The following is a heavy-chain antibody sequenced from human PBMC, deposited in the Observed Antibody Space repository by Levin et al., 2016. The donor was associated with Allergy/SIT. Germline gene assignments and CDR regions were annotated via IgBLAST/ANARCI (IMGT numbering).Heavy chain of an antibody. CDR2: INPSGGST. CDR1: GYTFTSYY. CDR3: ARGGIVVVPAAISMGYWYFDL. J-gene: IGHJ2*01. V-gene: IGHV1-46*01. Sequence: ASVKVSCKASGYTFTSYYMHWVRQAPGQGLEWMGIINPSGGSTSYAQKFQGRVTMTRDTSTSTVYMELSSLRSEDTAVYYCARGGIVVVPAAISMGYWYFDLWGRGTLVTVSS. D-gene: IGHD2-2*01.